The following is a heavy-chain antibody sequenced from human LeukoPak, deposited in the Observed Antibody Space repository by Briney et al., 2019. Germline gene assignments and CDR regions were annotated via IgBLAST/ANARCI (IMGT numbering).Heavy chain of an antibody. V-gene: IGHV3-48*03. CDR2: ISSSGSTI. D-gene: IGHD3-9*01. Sequence: GGSLRLSCAASGFTFSSYEMNWVRQAPGKGLEWVSYISSSGSTIYYADSVKGRFTISRDNAKNSLYLQMNSLRAEDTAVYYCARAPILTGYYLQFDYWGQGTLVTVSS. CDR1: GFTFSSYE. CDR3: ARAPILTGYYLQFDY. J-gene: IGHJ4*02.